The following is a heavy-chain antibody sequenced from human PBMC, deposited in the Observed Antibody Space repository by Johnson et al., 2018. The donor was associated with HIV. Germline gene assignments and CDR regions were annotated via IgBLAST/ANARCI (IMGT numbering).Heavy chain of an antibody. CDR3: ARDTYCSGGSCYSNAFDI. Sequence: QVQLVESGGGVVQPGGSLRLSCAASGFTFSNYGMHWVRQAPGKGLEWAAVISNDGSAKYYAYSVKGRFTISRDNSKNTLYLQMNSLRAEDTAVYYCARDTYCSGGSCYSNAFDIWGQGRTVTVSS. CDR2: ISNDGSAK. J-gene: IGHJ3*02. V-gene: IGHV3-33*05. CDR1: GFTFSNYG. D-gene: IGHD2-15*01.